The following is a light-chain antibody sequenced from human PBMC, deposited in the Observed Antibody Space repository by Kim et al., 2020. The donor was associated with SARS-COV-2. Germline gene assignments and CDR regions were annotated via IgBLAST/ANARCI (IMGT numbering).Light chain of an antibody. CDR2: AAY. J-gene: IGKJ2*01. CDR3: QQANSFPYT. V-gene: IGKV1-12*01. Sequence: SASVGDRVTFTCRASLGIASRLAWYQQKPGRAPKLLIYAAYTLQTGVPSRFSGSGSGTDFTLTINSLQPEDFATYYCQQANSFPYTFGQGTKLEIK. CDR1: LGIASR.